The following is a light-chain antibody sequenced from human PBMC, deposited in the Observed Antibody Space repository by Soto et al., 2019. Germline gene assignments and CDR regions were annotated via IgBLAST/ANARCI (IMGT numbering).Light chain of an antibody. CDR3: QQYNNWPIT. CDR1: QSVSSN. Sequence: EIVMTQSPATLSVSPVEIATLSFSASQSVSSNLAWYQQKPGQAPRLLIYGASTRATGIPARFSGSGSGTEFTLTISSLQSEDFAVYYCQQYNNWPITFGQGTRREIK. CDR2: GAS. J-gene: IGKJ5*01. V-gene: IGKV3-15*01.